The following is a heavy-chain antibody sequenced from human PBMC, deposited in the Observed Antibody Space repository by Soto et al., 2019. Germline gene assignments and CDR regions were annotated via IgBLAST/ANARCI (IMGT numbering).Heavy chain of an antibody. CDR3: ARSARDSSSSWYYYYGIDV. J-gene: IGHJ6*02. CDR1: GGTFSSYA. CDR2: IIPIFGTA. D-gene: IGHD6-6*01. Sequence: QVQLVQSGAEVKKPGSSVKVSCKASGGTFSSYAISWVRQAPGQGLEWMGGIIPIFGTANYAQKFQGRVTITADKSTRTAYMELSSLRSEDTAVYYCARSARDSSSSWYYYYGIDVWGQGTTVTVSS. V-gene: IGHV1-69*06.